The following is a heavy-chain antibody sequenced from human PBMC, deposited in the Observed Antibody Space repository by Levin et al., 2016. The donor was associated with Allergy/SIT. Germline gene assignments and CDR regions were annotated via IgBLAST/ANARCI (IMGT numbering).Heavy chain of an antibody. CDR1: GRPLTELS. CDR2: LDHENGGP. CDR3: STGALWDYGVNGWFDP. J-gene: IGHJ5*02. D-gene: IGHD4-17*01. V-gene: IGHV1-24*01. Sequence: ASVKVSCKVSGRPLTELSMHWVRQAPGKGLEWMAGLDHENGGPISARKFQGRLKMTEDRSADTAYMELSSLTSEDTAVYYCSTGALWDYGVNGWFDPWGQGTLVTVSS.